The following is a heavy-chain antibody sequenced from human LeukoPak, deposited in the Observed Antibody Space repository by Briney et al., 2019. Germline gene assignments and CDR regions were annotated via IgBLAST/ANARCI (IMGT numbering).Heavy chain of an antibody. CDR2: INHSGST. Sequence: PSETLSLTRAVYGGSFSGYYWSWIRQPPGKGLEWIGEINHSGSTNYNPSLKSRVTISVDTSKNQFSLKLSSVTAADTAVYYCARGDNWNFDYWGQGTLVTVSS. J-gene: IGHJ4*02. CDR1: GGSFSGYY. CDR3: ARGDNWNFDY. V-gene: IGHV4-34*01. D-gene: IGHD1-20*01.